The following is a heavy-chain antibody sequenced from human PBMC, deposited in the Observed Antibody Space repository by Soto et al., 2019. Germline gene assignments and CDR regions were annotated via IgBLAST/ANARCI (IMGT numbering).Heavy chain of an antibody. J-gene: IGHJ6*02. V-gene: IGHV1-69*06. CDR1: GGTFSSYA. D-gene: IGHD3-22*01. CDR2: IIPIFGTA. Sequence: GASVKVSCKASGGTFSSYAISWVRQAPGQGLEWMGGIIPIFGTANYAQKFQGRVTITADKSTSTAYMELSSLRSEDTAVYYCARDYYDSSGYRDYYGMDVWGQGTLVTVSS. CDR3: ARDYYDSSGYRDYYGMDV.